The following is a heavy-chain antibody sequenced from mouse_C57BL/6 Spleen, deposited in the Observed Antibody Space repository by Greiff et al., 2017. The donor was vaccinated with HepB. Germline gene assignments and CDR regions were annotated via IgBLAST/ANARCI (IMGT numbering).Heavy chain of an antibody. D-gene: IGHD2-5*01. CDR1: GFTFSSYG. CDR2: ISSGGSYT. Sequence: EVQRVESGGDLVKPGGSLKLSCAASGFTFSSYGMSWVRQTPDKRLEWVATISSGGSYTYYPDSVKGRFTISRDNAKNTLYLQMSSLKSEDTAMYYCARQDYSKSWYFDVWGTGTTVTVSS. V-gene: IGHV5-6*01. J-gene: IGHJ1*03. CDR3: ARQDYSKSWYFDV.